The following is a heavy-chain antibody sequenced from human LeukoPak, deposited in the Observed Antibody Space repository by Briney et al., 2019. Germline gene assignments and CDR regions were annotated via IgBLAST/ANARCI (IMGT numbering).Heavy chain of an antibody. Sequence: ASVKVSCKASGYTFTSYYMHWVRQAPGQGLEWMGIINPSGGSTSYAQKFQGRVTMTRDMSTSTVYMELSSLRSEDTAVYYCARVVGGWYALFYYYYYMDVWGKGTTVTVSS. J-gene: IGHJ6*03. D-gene: IGHD6-19*01. CDR3: ARVVGGWYALFYYYYYMDV. V-gene: IGHV1-46*01. CDR2: INPSGGST. CDR1: GYTFTSYY.